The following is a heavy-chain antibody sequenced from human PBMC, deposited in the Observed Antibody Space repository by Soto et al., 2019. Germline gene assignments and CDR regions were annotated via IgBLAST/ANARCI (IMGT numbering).Heavy chain of an antibody. CDR2: ISYDGSNK. D-gene: IGHD2-21*02. CDR1: GFTFSSYA. Sequence: QVQLVESGGGVVQPGRSLRLSGAASGFTFSSYAMHWVRQAPGKGLEWVAVISYDGSNKYHADSVKGRFTISRDNSKNTLYLQMNSLRAEDTAVYYCARAPDIVVVTAIHYWGQGTLVTVSS. J-gene: IGHJ4*02. CDR3: ARAPDIVVVTAIHY. V-gene: IGHV3-30-3*01.